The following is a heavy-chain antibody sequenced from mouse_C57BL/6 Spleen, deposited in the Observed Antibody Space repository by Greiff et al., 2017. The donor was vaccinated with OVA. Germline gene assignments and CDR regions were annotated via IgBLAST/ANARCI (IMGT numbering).Heavy chain of an antibody. J-gene: IGHJ4*01. Sequence: QVQLQQPGAELVKPGASVKLSCKASGYTFTSYWMQWVKQRPGQGLEWIGEIDPSDSYTNYNQQFKGKATLTVDTSSSTAYMQLSSLTSEDSAVYYCARCRRGAAQALYAMDYWGQGTSVTVSS. CDR2: IDPSDSYT. CDR1: GYTFTSYW. D-gene: IGHD3-2*02. CDR3: ARCRRGAAQALYAMDY. V-gene: IGHV1-50*01.